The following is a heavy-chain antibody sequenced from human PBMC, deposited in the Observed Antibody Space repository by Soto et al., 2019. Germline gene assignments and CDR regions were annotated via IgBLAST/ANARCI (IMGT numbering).Heavy chain of an antibody. CDR3: ARDSSWFEVYYYYYMYV. V-gene: IGHV3-23*01. Sequence: PGGSLRLSCAASGFTFSNYAMSWVRQAPGKGLEWVSAISSSGDSPYYADSVKGRFTVSRDNSKNTLYLQMNSLRAEDTAVYYCARDSSWFEVYYYYYMYVWGKGTTVTVSS. CDR1: GFTFSNYA. D-gene: IGHD3-10*01. J-gene: IGHJ6*03. CDR2: ISSSGDSP.